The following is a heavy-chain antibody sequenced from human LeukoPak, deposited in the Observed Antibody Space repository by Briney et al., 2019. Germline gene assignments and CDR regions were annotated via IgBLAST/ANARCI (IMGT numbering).Heavy chain of an antibody. CDR1: GFTVSSNY. CDR3: ARDNGSRDYAGY. CDR2: IYSGGST. D-gene: IGHD2-8*01. J-gene: IGHJ4*02. Sequence: GGSLRLSCAASGFTVSSNYMSWVRQAPGKGLEWVSVIYSGGSTYYADSVKGRFTISRDNAKNSLYLQMNSLRAEDTAVYYCARDNGSRDYAGYWGQGTLVTVSS. V-gene: IGHV3-53*01.